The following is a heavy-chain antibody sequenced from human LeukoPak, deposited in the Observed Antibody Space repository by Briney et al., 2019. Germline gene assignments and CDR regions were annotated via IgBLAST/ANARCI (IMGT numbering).Heavy chain of an antibody. CDR1: DGSISNYN. V-gene: IGHV4-59*01. D-gene: IGHD2-2*01. Sequence: SETLSLTCSVSDGSISNYNSTWIRQPPGKGMECIGNIQYSGSTNFDTYVKCRVTVSVDTAKNQVYLKLRSVSAADAAVYYCARDSGLRYCSTTSCSYGLDVWGQGTTVFVS. CDR3: ARDSGLRYCSTTSCSYGLDV. J-gene: IGHJ6*02. CDR2: IQYSGST.